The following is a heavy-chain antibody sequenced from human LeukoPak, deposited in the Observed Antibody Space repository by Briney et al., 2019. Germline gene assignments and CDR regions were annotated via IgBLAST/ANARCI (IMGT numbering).Heavy chain of an antibody. J-gene: IGHJ6*03. Sequence: PGGSLRLSCAASGFTFSSYAMSWVRQAPGKGLEWVSAISGSGGSTYYADSVKGRFTISRDNAKNSLFLQMNSLRAEDTAVYYCAGVGYYDFWSGLIPHTYYMDVWGKGTTVTVSS. CDR2: ISGSGGST. CDR3: AGVGYYDFWSGLIPHTYYMDV. V-gene: IGHV3-23*01. CDR1: GFTFSSYA. D-gene: IGHD3-3*01.